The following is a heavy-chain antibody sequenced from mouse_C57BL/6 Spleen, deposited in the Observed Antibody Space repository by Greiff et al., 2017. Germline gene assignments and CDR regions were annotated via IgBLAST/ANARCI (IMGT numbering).Heavy chain of an antibody. CDR1: GFTFSSYG. CDR3: ARQGYYGNYDAMDY. Sequence: EVKLLESGGDLVKPGGSLKLSCAASGFTFSSYGMSWVRQTPDKRLEWVATISSGGSYTYYPDSVKGRFTISRDNAKNTLYLQMSSLKSEDTAMYYCARQGYYGNYDAMDYWGQGTSVTVSS. D-gene: IGHD2-1*01. V-gene: IGHV5-6*01. J-gene: IGHJ4*01. CDR2: ISSGGSYT.